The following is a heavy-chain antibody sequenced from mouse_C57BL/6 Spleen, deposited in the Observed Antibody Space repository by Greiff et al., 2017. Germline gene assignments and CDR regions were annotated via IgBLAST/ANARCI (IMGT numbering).Heavy chain of an antibody. CDR1: GYTFTSYW. J-gene: IGHJ1*03. CDR2: IYPGSGST. CDR3: ARRGYYGSSYRYFDV. Sequence: VQLQESGAELVKPGASVKMSCKASGYTFTSYWITWVKQRPGQGLEWIGDIYPGSGSTNYNEKFKSKATLTVDTSSSTAYMQLSSLTSEDSAVYYCARRGYYGSSYRYFDVWGTGTTVTVSS. V-gene: IGHV1-55*01. D-gene: IGHD1-1*01.